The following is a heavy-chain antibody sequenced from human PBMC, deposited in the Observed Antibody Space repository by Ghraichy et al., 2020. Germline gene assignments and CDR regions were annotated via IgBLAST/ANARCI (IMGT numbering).Heavy chain of an antibody. J-gene: IGHJ4*02. V-gene: IGHV4-59*08. CDR3: ARHRSAYYFDY. CDR2: IYYSGST. CDR1: GGSISSYY. D-gene: IGHD3-16*01. Sequence: TLSLTCTVAGGSISSYYWSWIRQPPGKGLEWIGYIYYSGSTNYNPSLKSRVTISVDTSKNQFSLKLNSVTAADTAVYYCARHRSAYYFDYWGQGTLVTVSS.